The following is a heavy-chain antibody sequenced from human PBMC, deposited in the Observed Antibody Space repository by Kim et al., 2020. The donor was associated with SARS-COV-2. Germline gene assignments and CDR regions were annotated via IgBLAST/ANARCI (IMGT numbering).Heavy chain of an antibody. CDR3: ARGPVVSYYYYGMDV. D-gene: IGHD3-22*01. V-gene: IGHV4-59*13. CDR2: IYYSGST. J-gene: IGHJ6*02. Sequence: SETLSLTCTVSGGSISSYYWSWIRQPPGKGLEWIGYIYYSGSTNYNPSLKSRVTISVDTSKNQFSLKLSSVTAADTAVYYCARGPVVSYYYYGMDVWGQGTTVTVSS. CDR1: GGSISSYY.